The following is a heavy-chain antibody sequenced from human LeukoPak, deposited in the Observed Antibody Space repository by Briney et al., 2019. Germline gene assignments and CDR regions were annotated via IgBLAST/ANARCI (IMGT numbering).Heavy chain of an antibody. CDR2: IDWDGDK. Sequence: TLSLTCTVSGGSISSYYWSWIRQPPGKALEWLALIDWDGDKYYSTSLKARLTISKDTSKNQVVLTMANMDPVDTATYYCARMLYGDFVNYFDSWGQGTLVTVSS. J-gene: IGHJ4*02. V-gene: IGHV2-70*18. D-gene: IGHD4-17*01. CDR3: ARMLYGDFVNYFDS. CDR1: GGSISSYY.